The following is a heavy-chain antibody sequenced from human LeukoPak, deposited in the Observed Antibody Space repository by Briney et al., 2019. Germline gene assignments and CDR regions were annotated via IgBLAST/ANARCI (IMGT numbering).Heavy chain of an antibody. J-gene: IGHJ4*02. D-gene: IGHD6-13*01. V-gene: IGHV3-7*01. CDR1: GFTFSGYW. Sequence: GSLRLSCAASGFTFSGYWMSWVRQAPGKGLEWVANIKQDGSEKYYVDSVRGRFTISRDNAKDSLFLQMDSLRVEDTAVYYCARDLAAGGPCNYWGQGTLVTVSS. CDR2: IKQDGSEK. CDR3: ARDLAAGGPCNY.